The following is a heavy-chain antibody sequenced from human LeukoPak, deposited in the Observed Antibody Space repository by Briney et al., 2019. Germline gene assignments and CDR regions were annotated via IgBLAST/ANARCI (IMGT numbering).Heavy chain of an antibody. V-gene: IGHV4-30-4*01. CDR1: GGSISSGGYY. CDR3: ARAGSYYDSSGYYPPVSYFDY. Sequence: SETLSLTCTVSGGSISSGGYYWSWIRQPPGKGLEWIGYIYYSGSTYYNPSLKSRVTISVDTSKNQFSLKLSSVTAADTAVYYCARAGSYYDSSGYYPPVSYFDYWGQGTLVTVSS. J-gene: IGHJ4*02. D-gene: IGHD3-22*01. CDR2: IYYSGST.